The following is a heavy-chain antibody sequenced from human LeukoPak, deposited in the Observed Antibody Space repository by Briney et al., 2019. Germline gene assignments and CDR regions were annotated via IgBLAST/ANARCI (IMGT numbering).Heavy chain of an antibody. CDR1: GFSFSIYS. CDR3: ASDQYSASYRIR. D-gene: IGHD1-26*01. J-gene: IGHJ4*02. V-gene: IGHV3-7*01. Sequence: GGSLRLSCRASGFSFSIYSMNWVRQAPGKGLEWVANIKQDGSEKYYVDSVKGRFTISRDNAKNSLYLQMNSLRAEDTAVYYCASDQYSASYRIRWGQGTLVTVSS. CDR2: IKQDGSEK.